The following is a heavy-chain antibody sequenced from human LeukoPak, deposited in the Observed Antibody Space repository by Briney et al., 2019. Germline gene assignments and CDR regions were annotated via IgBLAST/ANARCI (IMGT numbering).Heavy chain of an antibody. CDR1: GGSFSGYY. CDR3: ASWGDYGDFGGWFDP. D-gene: IGHD4-17*01. V-gene: IGHV4-34*01. CDR2: INHSGST. J-gene: IGHJ5*02. Sequence: PSETLSLTCAVYGGSFSGYYWSWIRQPPGKGLEWIGEINHSGSTNYNPSLKSRVTISVDTSKNQFSLKLSSVTAVDTAVYYCASWGDYGDFGGWFDPWGQGTLVTVSS.